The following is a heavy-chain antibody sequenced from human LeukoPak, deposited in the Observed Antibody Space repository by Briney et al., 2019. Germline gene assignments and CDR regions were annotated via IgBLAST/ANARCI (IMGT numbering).Heavy chain of an antibody. CDR1: GGSISSYY. CDR2: NYDSGST. D-gene: IGHD6-13*01. V-gene: IGHV4-59*08. Sequence: PSETLSLTCTVSGGSISSYYWSLIRQPPGKGLEWIGYNYDSGSTNYNPSLKSRVTISVDTSKNQFSLKLTSVTAADTAVYYCARHVGYSTSGFPPAHFDYWGQGTLVTVSS. CDR3: ARHVGYSTSGFPPAHFDY. J-gene: IGHJ4*02.